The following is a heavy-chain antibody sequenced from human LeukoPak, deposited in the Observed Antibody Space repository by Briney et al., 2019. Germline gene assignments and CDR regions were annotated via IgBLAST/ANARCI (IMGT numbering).Heavy chain of an antibody. J-gene: IGHJ4*02. Sequence: ASVKVSCKASGYTFTGYSMHWVRQAPGQGLEWMGWINPKSGGSNYAQKFQGRVTMTRDTSITTAYMELSRLRSDDTAVYYCARVSSTTWKDFDNWGRGTLVTVSS. CDR3: ARVSSTTWKDFDN. D-gene: IGHD6-13*01. CDR1: GYTFTGYS. CDR2: INPKSGGS. V-gene: IGHV1-2*02.